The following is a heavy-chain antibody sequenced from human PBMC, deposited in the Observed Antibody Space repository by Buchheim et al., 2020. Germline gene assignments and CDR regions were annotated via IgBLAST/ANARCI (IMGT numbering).Heavy chain of an antibody. CDR3: VRDYYDSSGPRGPDY. J-gene: IGHJ4*02. D-gene: IGHD3-22*01. CDR2: ISSGSSYI. CDR1: GFTFSTYR. V-gene: IGHV3-21*01. Sequence: EVHLVESGGGLVKPGGSLRLSCAASGFTFSTYRMNWVRQAPGKGLELVSSISSGSSYIDYADSVKGRFTISRDNAKNSLYLQMNSLTADDTAVYYCVRDYYDSSGPRGPDYWGQGTL.